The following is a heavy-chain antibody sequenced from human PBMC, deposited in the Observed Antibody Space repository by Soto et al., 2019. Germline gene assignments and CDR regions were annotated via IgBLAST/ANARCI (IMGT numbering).Heavy chain of an antibody. CDR3: AAESSRSYCISTSCPWGV. CDR2: IVVGSGNT. D-gene: IGHD2-2*01. CDR1: GFTFTSSA. V-gene: IGHV1-58*01. J-gene: IGHJ6*02. Sequence: SVKVSCKASGFTFTSSAVQWVRQARGQRLEWIGWIVVGSGNTNYAQKFQERVTITRDMSTSTAYMELSSLGSEDTAVYYCAAESSRSYCISTSCPWGVWGQGTTVTVSS.